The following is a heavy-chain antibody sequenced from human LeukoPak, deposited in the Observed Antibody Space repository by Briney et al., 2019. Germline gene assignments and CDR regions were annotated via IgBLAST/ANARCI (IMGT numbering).Heavy chain of an antibody. Sequence: SETLSLTCTVSGGSISSYYWSCIRQPPGKGLEWIGYIYYSGSTNYNPSLKSRVTISVDTSKNQFSLKLSSVTAADTAVYYCARLGDGDYYYYGMDIWGQRTTVTVSS. CDR3: ARLGDGDYYYYGMDI. J-gene: IGHJ6*02. CDR2: IYYSGST. D-gene: IGHD3-16*01. CDR1: GGSISSYY. V-gene: IGHV4-59*08.